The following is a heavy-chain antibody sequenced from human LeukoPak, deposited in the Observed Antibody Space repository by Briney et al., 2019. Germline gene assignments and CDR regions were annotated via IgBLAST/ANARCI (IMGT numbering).Heavy chain of an antibody. J-gene: IGHJ4*02. CDR2: IRYDGSNK. D-gene: IGHD3-22*01. Sequence: GGSLRLSCAGSGFPFSSHGMNWVRQAPGKGLEWVAFIRYDGSNKYYADSVKGRFTISRDNSKNTLYLQMNSLRAEDTAVYYCAKDSSRYYYDSSGYYLDYWGQGTLVTVSS. CDR3: AKDSSRYYYDSSGYYLDY. V-gene: IGHV3-30*02. CDR1: GFPFSSHG.